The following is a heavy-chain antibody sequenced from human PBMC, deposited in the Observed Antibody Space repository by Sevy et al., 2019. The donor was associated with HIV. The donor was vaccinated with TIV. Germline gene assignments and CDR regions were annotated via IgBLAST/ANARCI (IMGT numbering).Heavy chain of an antibody. Sequence: SETLSLTCTVSGGSITSSGDYWGWIRQSPGKGLEWIGAVYYVGNSYANPSLTSRVTISADTYKNLFSLSMTSLTAADTAIYYCARVAGGENYDYGIDVWGLGTSVTVSS. J-gene: IGHJ6*02. CDR1: GGSITSSGDY. D-gene: IGHD2-21*01. CDR2: VYYVGNS. CDR3: ARVAGGENYDYGIDV. V-gene: IGHV4-39*01.